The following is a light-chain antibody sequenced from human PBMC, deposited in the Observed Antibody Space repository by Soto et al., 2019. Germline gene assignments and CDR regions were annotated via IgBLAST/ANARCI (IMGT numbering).Light chain of an antibody. CDR2: EGT. Sequence: QSALTQPASVSGSPGQSITISCTGTSSDVGKYNLVSWCQQHPGRAPKLLIYEGTKRPSGVSNRFSGSKSGNTASLTISGLQAEDEADYYCSSYAGLNTPWVFGGGTKLTVL. J-gene: IGLJ3*02. V-gene: IGLV2-23*01. CDR1: SSDVGKYNL. CDR3: SSYAGLNTPWV.